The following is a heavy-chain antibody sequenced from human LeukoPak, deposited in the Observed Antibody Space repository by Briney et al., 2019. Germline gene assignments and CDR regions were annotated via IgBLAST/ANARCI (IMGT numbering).Heavy chain of an antibody. CDR2: ISYDGSNK. CDR1: GFTFSSYG. D-gene: IGHD5-24*01. V-gene: IGHV3-30*18. CDR3: AKDLKKGWLLFRTTYFDY. J-gene: IGHJ4*02. Sequence: PGGSLRLSCAASGFTFSSYGMHWVCQAPGKGLEWVAVISYDGSNKYYADSVKGRFTISRDNSKNTLYLQINSLRAEDTAVYYCAKDLKKGWLLFRTTYFDYWGQGTLVTVSS.